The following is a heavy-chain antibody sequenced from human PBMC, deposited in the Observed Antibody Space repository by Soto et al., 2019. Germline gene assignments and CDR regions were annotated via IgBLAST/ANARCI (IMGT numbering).Heavy chain of an antibody. Sequence: HLQLQESGPGLVKPSETLSLTCTVSGGSISSSSYYWGWIRQPPGKGLEGIGSIYYSGSTHYNPSLQRPVTISVDTSKTQFSLKLSSVTAADTAVYYCARIHPYCSSTSCYANWFDPWGQGTLVTVSS. CDR2: IYYSGST. CDR1: GGSISSSSYY. CDR3: ARIHPYCSSTSCYANWFDP. J-gene: IGHJ5*02. D-gene: IGHD2-2*01. V-gene: IGHV4-39*01.